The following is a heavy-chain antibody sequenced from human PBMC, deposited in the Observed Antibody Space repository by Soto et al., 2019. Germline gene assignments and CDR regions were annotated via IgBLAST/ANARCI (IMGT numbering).Heavy chain of an antibody. J-gene: IGHJ6*02. V-gene: IGHV1-2*02. CDR1: GYPYTNSD. CDR3: ASDFRTRGWFRQAGNFAMDV. Sequence: QVQLVQSGAEVRKPGASVKVSCKASGYPYTNSDMHWVRQAPGQGLEWMGWIHPNTGGTNYAQKFQGRVTMTRDTSVSTVYMELNRLTSADTAIYFCASDFRTRGWFRQAGNFAMDVWGQGTTVTVS. CDR2: IHPNTGGT. D-gene: IGHD6-19*01.